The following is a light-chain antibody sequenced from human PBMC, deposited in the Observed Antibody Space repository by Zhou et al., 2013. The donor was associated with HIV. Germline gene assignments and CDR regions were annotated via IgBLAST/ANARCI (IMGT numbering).Light chain of an antibody. J-gene: IGKJ5*01. Sequence: EIVLTQSPATLSLSPGERATLSCRASHSVNTYLAWYQQKPGQAPRLLIYDASNRATGIPARFSGSGSGTDFTLTISSLEPEDFAVYYCQQRNSWPITFGQGTRLEIK. CDR2: DAS. V-gene: IGKV3-11*01. CDR1: HSVNTY. CDR3: QQRNSWPIT.